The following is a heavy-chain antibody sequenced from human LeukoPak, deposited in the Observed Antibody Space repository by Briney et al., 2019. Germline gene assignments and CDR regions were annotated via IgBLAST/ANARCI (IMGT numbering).Heavy chain of an antibody. CDR3: ARGGRLWSQRDDY. D-gene: IGHD5-18*01. J-gene: IGHJ4*02. Sequence: GGSLRLSCTTSGFTFGDYAISWVRQAPGKGLEWVGFIRSKAYGGTTEYAASVKGRFTISRDNAKNSLYLQMNSLRAEDTAVYYCARGGRLWSQRDDYWGQGTLITVSS. CDR2: IRSKAYGGTT. V-gene: IGHV3-49*04. CDR1: GFTFGDYA.